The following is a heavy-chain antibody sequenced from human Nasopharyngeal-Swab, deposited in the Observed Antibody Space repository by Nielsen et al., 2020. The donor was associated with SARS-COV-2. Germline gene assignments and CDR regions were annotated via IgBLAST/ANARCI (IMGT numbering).Heavy chain of an antibody. CDR1: GYTITGYY. CDR3: ARDDYGDYGYFGH. Sequence: ASVKVSCKASGYTITGYYMHWVRQAPGQGLEWMGWINPHSRGTKYAQKFQGRVTMTSDTSINTAYMELRRLRSDDTAVYYCARDDYGDYGYFGHWGQGTLVTVSS. V-gene: IGHV1-2*02. CDR2: INPHSRGT. J-gene: IGHJ4*02. D-gene: IGHD4-17*01.